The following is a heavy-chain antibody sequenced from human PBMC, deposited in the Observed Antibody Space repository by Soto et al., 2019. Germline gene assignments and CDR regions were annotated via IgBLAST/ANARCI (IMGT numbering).Heavy chain of an antibody. J-gene: IGHJ4*02. Sequence: QVQLVQSGPEVKKPGASVKVSCKASGYTFTRHGFSWVRQAPGQGLEWMGWISTYNVNTHYAQRFQGRVTMTADTSANTVYMELTSLRPDDTAIYYCAREGRIGLLGIDYWGQGTLVTVSS. D-gene: IGHD1-26*01. CDR3: AREGRIGLLGIDY. CDR1: GYTFTRHG. V-gene: IGHV1-18*01. CDR2: ISTYNVNT.